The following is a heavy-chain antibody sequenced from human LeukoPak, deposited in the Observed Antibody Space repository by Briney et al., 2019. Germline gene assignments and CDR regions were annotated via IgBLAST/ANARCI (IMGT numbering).Heavy chain of an antibody. CDR3: AKESGKFDY. Sequence: PGGSLRLSCVASGLNFDDSAMHWVRQAPGKGLEWVSLISADGGSTFSADSVKGRFSISRDNSKNSLYLQMNSLRSEDTAMCYCAKESGKFDYWGQGTLVAVSS. CDR1: GLNFDDSA. V-gene: IGHV3-43*02. J-gene: IGHJ4*02. CDR2: ISADGGST.